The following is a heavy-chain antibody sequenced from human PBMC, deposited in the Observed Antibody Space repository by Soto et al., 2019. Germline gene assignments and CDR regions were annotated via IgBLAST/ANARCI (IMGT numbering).Heavy chain of an antibody. CDR1: GASVSSGNHY. J-gene: IGHJ4*02. CDR3: ARGWDANS. V-gene: IGHV4-61*01. Sequence: VLMQESGPGLVKPSETLSLTCTVSGASVSSGNHYWSWIRQPPGKRLEWIGFIYNGVITNYSPSLKSRVSISADTSRNQFSLKVNSVTAADTAVYYCARGWDANSWGQGALVTVSS. CDR2: IYNGVIT. D-gene: IGHD6-19*01.